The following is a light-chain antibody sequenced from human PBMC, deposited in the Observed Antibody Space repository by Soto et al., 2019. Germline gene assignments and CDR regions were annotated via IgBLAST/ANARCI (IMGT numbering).Light chain of an antibody. CDR2: EVX. Sequence: QSALTQPASVSGSPGQSITISCTGTSSDVGGYNYVSWYQQHPGKAPKLMIYEVXNRPSXVXNXFSGSKSGNTASLTISGXXXXXXXDYYCSSYTSSSTLVFGTGTKVTVL. CDR1: SSDVGGYNY. CDR3: SSYTSSSTLV. V-gene: IGLV2-14*01. J-gene: IGLJ1*01.